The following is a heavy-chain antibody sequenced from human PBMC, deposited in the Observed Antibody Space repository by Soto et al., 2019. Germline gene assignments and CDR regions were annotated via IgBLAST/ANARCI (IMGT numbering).Heavy chain of an antibody. CDR3: AKDQSSSWYYFHY. J-gene: IGHJ4*02. CDR1: GFTFSSCG. D-gene: IGHD6-13*01. Sequence: QVQLVESGGGVVQPGRSLRLSCAASGFTFSSCGMHWVRQAPGKGLEWVAVISYDGSNKYYADSVKGRFTISRDNSKNTLDLQMNSLGAEDTAVYYCAKDQSSSWYYFHYWGQGTLVTVSS. V-gene: IGHV3-30*18. CDR2: ISYDGSNK.